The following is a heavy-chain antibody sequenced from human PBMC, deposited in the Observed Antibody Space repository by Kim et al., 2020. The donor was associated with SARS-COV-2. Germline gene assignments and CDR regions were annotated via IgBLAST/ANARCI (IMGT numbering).Heavy chain of an antibody. CDR2: INTDSGDT. CDR3: AKYYYSSSGPDFDY. J-gene: IGHJ4*02. D-gene: IGHD3-22*01. V-gene: IGHV1-2*02. CDR1: GYTFSGSR. Sequence: ASVKVSCKASGYTFSGSRVHWVRQAPGQGLEWMGWINTDSGDTNYAEHLKGRVSMTRDTSISTAYMELSRLTSDDTAVYYCAKYYYSSSGPDFDYWGQGTLITVSS.